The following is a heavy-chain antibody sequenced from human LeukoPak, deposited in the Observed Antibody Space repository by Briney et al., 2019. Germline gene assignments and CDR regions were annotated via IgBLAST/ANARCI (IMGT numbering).Heavy chain of an antibody. V-gene: IGHV3-43D*03. CDR2: ISWDGGST. CDR1: GFTFDDYA. CDR3: AKGLYYDFWSGYSYYYYYMDV. J-gene: IGHJ6*03. Sequence: PGGSLRLSCAASGFTFDDYAMHWVRQAPGKGLEWVSLISWDGGSTYYADSVKGRFTISRDNSKNSLYLQMNSLGAEDTALYYCAKGLYYDFWSGYSYYYYYMDVWGKGTTVTVSS. D-gene: IGHD3-3*01.